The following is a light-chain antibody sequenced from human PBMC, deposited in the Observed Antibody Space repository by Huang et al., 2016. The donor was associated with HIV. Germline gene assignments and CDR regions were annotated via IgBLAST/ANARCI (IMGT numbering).Light chain of an antibody. CDR1: QGVGSN. V-gene: IGKV3-15*01. J-gene: IGKJ2*01. CDR2: GAS. Sequence: DTVMTQTPATLSVSPGARATLSCRASQGVGSNVAWFQQNPGQAPRVLSHGASTRATGIPARFSGSWSGTEFTITLSSLQSEDFAVYYCQQYNNWPYTFGQGTKLEIK. CDR3: QQYNNWPYT.